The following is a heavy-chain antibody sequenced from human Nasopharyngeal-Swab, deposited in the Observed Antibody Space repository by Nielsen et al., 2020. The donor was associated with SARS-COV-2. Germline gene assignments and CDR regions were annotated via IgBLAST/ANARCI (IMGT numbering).Heavy chain of an antibody. Sequence: ASVKVSCKASGYTFTGYYMHWVRQAPGQGLEWMGWINPNSGGTNYAQKFQGRVTMTRDTSISTAYMELSRLRSDDTAVYYCARDPDQLPPSYPDYWGQGTLVTVSS. V-gene: IGHV1-2*02. CDR2: INPNSGGT. CDR1: GYTFTGYY. CDR3: ARDPDQLPPSYPDY. D-gene: IGHD2-2*01. J-gene: IGHJ4*02.